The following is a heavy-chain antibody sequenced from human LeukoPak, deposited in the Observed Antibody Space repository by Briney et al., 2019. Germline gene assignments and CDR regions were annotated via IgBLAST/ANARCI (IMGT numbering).Heavy chain of an antibody. CDR3: AREYFNREPHVRRSYYYYYGMDA. V-gene: IGHV1-18*01. Sequence: GASVKVSCKASGYTFTSYGISWVRQAPGQGLEWMGRISAYNGNTNYAQKLQGRVTMTTDTSTSTAYMELRSLRSDDTAVYYCAREYFNREPHVRRSYYYYYGMDAWGQGTTVTVSS. CDR1: GYTFTSYG. D-gene: IGHD6-6*01. J-gene: IGHJ6*02. CDR2: ISAYNGNT.